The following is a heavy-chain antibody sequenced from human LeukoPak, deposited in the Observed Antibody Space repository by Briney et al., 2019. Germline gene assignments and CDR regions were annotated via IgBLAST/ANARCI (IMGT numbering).Heavy chain of an antibody. V-gene: IGHV1-69*13. Sequence: GASVKVSCKASGGTFSSYAISWVRQAPGQGPEWIGGIIPISGTAKYAQKLQGSVTITVDESTSTAYMELSRLRSEDTAVYYCARGKTDIVVVPAANRYYYYYMDVWGKGTTVTISS. CDR1: GGTFSSYA. J-gene: IGHJ6*03. D-gene: IGHD2-2*01. CDR3: ARGKTDIVVVPAANRYYYYYMDV. CDR2: IIPISGTA.